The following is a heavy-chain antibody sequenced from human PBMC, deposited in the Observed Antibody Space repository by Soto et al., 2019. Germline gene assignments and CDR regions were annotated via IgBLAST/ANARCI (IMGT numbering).Heavy chain of an antibody. CDR3: ASPARNYDFWSGYSLDI. Sequence: ASVKVSCKASGYTFIRYGITWVRQAPGQGFEWMGWISPYDDSTIYAQKLQGRVTMTRNTSISTAYMELSSLRSEDTAVYYCASPARNYDFWSGYSLDIWGQGTMVTVSS. D-gene: IGHD3-3*01. CDR1: GYTFIRYG. CDR2: ISPYDDST. J-gene: IGHJ3*02. V-gene: IGHV1-8*01.